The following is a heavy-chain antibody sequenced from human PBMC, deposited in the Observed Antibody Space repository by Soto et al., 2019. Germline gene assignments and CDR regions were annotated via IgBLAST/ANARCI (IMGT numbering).Heavy chain of an antibody. J-gene: IGHJ4*02. CDR3: ARGMTRVTTLDY. D-gene: IGHD4-4*01. Sequence: PPAKGLTWIGDICYSGSTYYNPSLKSRTTISIDRSKNQLSLKLSSVTAAGTAVYYCARGMTRVTTLDYWGQGTLVTVSS. V-gene: IGHV4-39*07. CDR2: ICYSGST.